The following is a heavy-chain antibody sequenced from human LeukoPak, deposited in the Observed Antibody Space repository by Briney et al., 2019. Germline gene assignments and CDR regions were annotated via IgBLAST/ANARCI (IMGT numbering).Heavy chain of an antibody. CDR2: IYTSGST. V-gene: IGHV4-4*07. CDR1: GGSISSYY. D-gene: IGHD3-10*01. J-gene: IGHJ4*02. CDR3: ARDQMVRGGFDY. Sequence: SETLSLTCTVSGGSISSYYWSWIRQPAGKGLEWIGRIYTSGSTNYNPSLKSRVTMSVDTSKNQFSLKLSPVTAADPAVYYCARDQMVRGGFDYWGQGTLVTVSS.